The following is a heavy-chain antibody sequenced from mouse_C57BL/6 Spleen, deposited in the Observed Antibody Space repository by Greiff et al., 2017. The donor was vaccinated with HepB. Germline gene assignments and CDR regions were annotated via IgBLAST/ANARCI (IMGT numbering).Heavy chain of an antibody. CDR1: GYAFTNYL. J-gene: IGHJ2*01. CDR2: INPGSGGT. D-gene: IGHD1-1*01. V-gene: IGHV1-54*01. CDR3: ARDTTTVVKGYYFDY. Sequence: QVQLQQSGAELVRPGTSVKVSCKASGYAFTNYLIEWVKQRPGQGLEWIGVINPGSGGTNYNEKFKGKATLTADKSSSTAYMQLSSLTSEDSAVYFCARDTTTVVKGYYFDYWGQGTTLTVSS.